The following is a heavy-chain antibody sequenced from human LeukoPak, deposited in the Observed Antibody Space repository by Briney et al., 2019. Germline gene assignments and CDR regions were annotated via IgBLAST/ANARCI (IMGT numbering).Heavy chain of an antibody. CDR2: ISWNSGSI. Sequence: GGSLRLSCAASGFTFDDYAMHWVRQAPGKGLEWVSGISWNSGSIGYADSVKGRFTISRDNAKNTLYLQMNSLRAEDTAVYYCAKAYCSSTSCQYYFDYWGQGTLVTVSS. CDR3: AKAYCSSTSCQYYFDY. V-gene: IGHV3-9*01. J-gene: IGHJ4*02. CDR1: GFTFDDYA. D-gene: IGHD2-2*01.